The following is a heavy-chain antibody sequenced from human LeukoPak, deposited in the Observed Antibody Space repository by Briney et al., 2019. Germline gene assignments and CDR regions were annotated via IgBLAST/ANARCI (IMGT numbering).Heavy chain of an antibody. J-gene: IGHJ3*02. CDR1: GFTVSSNY. Sequence: GGSLRLSCAASGFTVSSNYMSWVRQAPGKGLEWVSVIYSGGSTYYADSVKGRFTISRDNSKNTLYLQMNSLRAEDTAVYYCARAARWYEDAFDIWGQGTMVTVSS. D-gene: IGHD6-13*01. CDR2: IYSGGST. CDR3: ARAARWYEDAFDI. V-gene: IGHV3-66*01.